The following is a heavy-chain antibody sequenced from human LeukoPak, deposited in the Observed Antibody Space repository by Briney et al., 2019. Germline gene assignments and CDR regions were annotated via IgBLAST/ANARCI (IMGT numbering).Heavy chain of an antibody. CDR2: ISSSKSYI. J-gene: IGHJ4*02. D-gene: IGHD1-26*01. CDR3: ASGSPAGDY. Sequence: GGSLRLSCAASGFGLSSYSMDGVRQAPGKGLEWVSSISSSKSYIFYADSVKGRFTISRDNAKNSLYLEMTSLRAEDTAVYYCASGSPAGDYWGQGTLVTVSS. V-gene: IGHV3-21*01. CDR1: GFGLSSYS.